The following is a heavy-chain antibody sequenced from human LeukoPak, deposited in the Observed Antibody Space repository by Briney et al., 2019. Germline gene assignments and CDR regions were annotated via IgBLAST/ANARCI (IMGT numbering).Heavy chain of an antibody. D-gene: IGHD3-22*01. CDR1: GFTFSSYW. Sequence: PGGSLRLSCAASGFTFSSYWMSWVRQTPRKGLEWVANIKQDGSEKYYVDSVKGRFTISRDNAKNSLYLQMNSLRAEDTAVYSCARQPYYYDSSAKNWFDPWGQGTLVTVSS. CDR3: ARQPYYYDSSAKNWFDP. V-gene: IGHV3-7*01. CDR2: IKQDGSEK. J-gene: IGHJ5*02.